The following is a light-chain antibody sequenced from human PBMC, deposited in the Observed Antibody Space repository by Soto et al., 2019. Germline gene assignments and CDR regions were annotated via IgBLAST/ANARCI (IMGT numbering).Light chain of an antibody. Sequence: QSVLTQPPSVSGAPGQTVTISCTGSSSNIGAGYDVHWYQQLPGTAPKLLIYGNSNRPSGVPDRFSGSKSGTSASLAITGLQAEDEADYYCQSYASSLSGSVVGTGTKVTVL. CDR3: QSYASSLSGSV. CDR2: GNS. V-gene: IGLV1-40*01. CDR1: SSNIGAGYD. J-gene: IGLJ1*01.